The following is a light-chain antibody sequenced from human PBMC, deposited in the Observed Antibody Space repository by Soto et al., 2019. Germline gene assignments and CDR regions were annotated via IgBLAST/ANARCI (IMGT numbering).Light chain of an antibody. V-gene: IGKV3-20*01. CDR3: QKYDNSPWT. CDR1: QSVSSNY. Sequence: EIVLTQSPGTLSLSPGERATLSCRASQSVSSNYLAWYQQTPGQARRLLIYGASSRSTGIPYRFSGSGSGTDFTLTISRLEPEDFEFYYCQKYDNSPWTFGQGTKVEIK. CDR2: GAS. J-gene: IGKJ1*01.